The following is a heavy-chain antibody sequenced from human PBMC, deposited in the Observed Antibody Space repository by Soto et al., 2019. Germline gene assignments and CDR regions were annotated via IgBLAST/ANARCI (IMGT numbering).Heavy chain of an antibody. J-gene: IGHJ4*02. D-gene: IGHD1-26*01. Sequence: SDTLSRRCTVSGGSVSSGVYYWSWIRQHPGKGLEWIGYIYYSGSTYYNPSLKSRVTISVDTSKNQFSLKLSSVTAADTAVYYCARAELVGATDYWGQGTLVTFSS. CDR1: GGSVSSGVYY. CDR3: ARAELVGATDY. V-gene: IGHV4-31*03. CDR2: IYYSGST.